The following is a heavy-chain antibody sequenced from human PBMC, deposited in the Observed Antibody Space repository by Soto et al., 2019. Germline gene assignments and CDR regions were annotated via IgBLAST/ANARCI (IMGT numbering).Heavy chain of an antibody. Sequence: PSETLSLTCTVSGGSISSGDYYWSWIRQPPGRGLEWIGYIYYSGSTYYNPSLKSRVTISVDTSKNQFSLKLSSVTAADTAVYYCARGGHYYGSGSEKSNYWFDPWGQGTLVTVSS. D-gene: IGHD3-10*01. V-gene: IGHV4-30-4*01. CDR1: GGSISSGDYY. J-gene: IGHJ5*02. CDR3: ARGGHYYGSGSEKSNYWFDP. CDR2: IYYSGST.